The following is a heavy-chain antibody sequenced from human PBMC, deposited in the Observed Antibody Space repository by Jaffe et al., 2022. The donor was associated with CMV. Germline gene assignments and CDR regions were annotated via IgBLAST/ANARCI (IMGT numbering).Heavy chain of an antibody. CDR3: TTEDGWNGHWDV. CDR2: IKSKTDGGTT. V-gene: IGHV3-15*01. CDR1: GFTFSNAW. Sequence: EVQLVESGGGLVKPGGSLRLSCAASGFTFSNAWMSWVRQAPGKGLEWVGRIKSKTDGGTTDYAAPVKGRFTISRDDSKNTLYLQMNSLKTEDTAVYYCTTEDGWNGHWDVWGKGTTVTVSS. D-gene: IGHD1-1*01. J-gene: IGHJ6*04.